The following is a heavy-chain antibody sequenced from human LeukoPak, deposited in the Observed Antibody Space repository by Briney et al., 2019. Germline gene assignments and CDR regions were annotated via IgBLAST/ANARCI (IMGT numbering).Heavy chain of an antibody. D-gene: IGHD3-10*01. Sequence: SETPSLTCTVSGGSISSYYWGWIRQPPGKGLEWIGSIYYSGSTYYNPSLKSRVTISVDTSKNQFSLKLSSVTAADTAVYYCARLITMVRGVMDWFDPWGQGTLVTVSS. V-gene: IGHV4-39*01. CDR3: ARLITMVRGVMDWFDP. J-gene: IGHJ5*02. CDR2: IYYSGST. CDR1: GGSISSYY.